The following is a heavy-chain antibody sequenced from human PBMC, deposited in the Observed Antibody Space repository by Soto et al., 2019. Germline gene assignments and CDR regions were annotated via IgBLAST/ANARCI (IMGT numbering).Heavy chain of an antibody. V-gene: IGHV3-30*09. CDR1: GFTFNNYA. J-gene: IGHJ4*02. Sequence: QVQLVESGGGVVQPGRSLRLSCAASGFTFNNYAMHWVRQAPGKGLEWVAVISYDGNNQYYAGSVKGRFAISRDNSKNTLYLQMNSLRDEDTAVYYCARDRVYYYDSSGYYNFEYWGQGSLVTVSS. CDR2: ISYDGNNQ. D-gene: IGHD3-22*01. CDR3: ARDRVYYYDSSGYYNFEY.